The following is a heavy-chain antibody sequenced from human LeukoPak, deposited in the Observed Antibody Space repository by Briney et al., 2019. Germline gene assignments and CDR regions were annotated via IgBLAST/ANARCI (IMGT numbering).Heavy chain of an antibody. V-gene: IGHV3-23*01. J-gene: IGHJ4*02. Sequence: PGGSLRLSCAASGFTFSSYSMSWVRQAPGKGLEWVSAISGSGGSTYYADSLKGRFTISRDNSKNRLYLQMNSLRAEDTAVYYCAKDRHLGVVVPAAIHYWGQVTLVTFSS. D-gene: IGHD2-2*01. CDR2: ISGSGGST. CDR3: AKDRHLGVVVPAAIHY. CDR1: GFTFSSYS.